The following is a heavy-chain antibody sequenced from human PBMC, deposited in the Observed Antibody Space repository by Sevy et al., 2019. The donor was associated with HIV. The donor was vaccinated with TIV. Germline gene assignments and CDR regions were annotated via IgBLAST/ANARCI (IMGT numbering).Heavy chain of an antibody. J-gene: IGHJ4*02. D-gene: IGHD3-22*01. V-gene: IGHV4-59*01. CDR2: IYYSGST. CDR3: ARAPRYYDSSGFPFDY. CDR1: GGSISSYY. Sequence: SETLSLTCTVSGGSISSYYWSWIRQPPGKGLVWIGYIYYSGSTNYNPSLKSRVTISVDTSKNQFSLKLSSVTAADTAVYYCARAPRYYDSSGFPFDYWGQGTLVTVSS.